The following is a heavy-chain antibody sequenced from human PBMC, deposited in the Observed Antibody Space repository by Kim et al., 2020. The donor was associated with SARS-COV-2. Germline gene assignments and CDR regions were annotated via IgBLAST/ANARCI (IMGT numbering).Heavy chain of an antibody. D-gene: IGHD2-2*02. CDR1: GFTFSDYY. V-gene: IGHV3-11*06. CDR3: ARVVVPAALRAWYYFDY. Sequence: GGSLRLSCAASGFTFSDYYMSWIRQAPGKGLEWVSYISSSSSYTNYAYSVKGRFTISRDNAKNSLYLQMNSLRAEDTAVYYCARVVVPAALRAWYYFDYWGQGTLVTVSS. J-gene: IGHJ4*02. CDR2: ISSSSSYT.